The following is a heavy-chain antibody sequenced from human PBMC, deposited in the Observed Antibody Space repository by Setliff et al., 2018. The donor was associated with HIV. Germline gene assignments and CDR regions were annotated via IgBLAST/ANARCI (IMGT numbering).Heavy chain of an antibody. J-gene: IGHJ4*02. V-gene: IGHV4-59*11. D-gene: IGHD3-9*01. Sequence: SETLSLTCTVSGGSISGHYWSWIRQPPGKGLEWIAYIFYTGSTNYNPSLKSRVTISVDTSKNQFSLKLSSVTAADTAVYYCARDQPQDYDSLTGYYTGRYFDYWGRGTLVTVSS. CDR1: GGSISGHY. CDR3: ARDQPQDYDSLTGYYTGRYFDY. CDR2: IFYTGST.